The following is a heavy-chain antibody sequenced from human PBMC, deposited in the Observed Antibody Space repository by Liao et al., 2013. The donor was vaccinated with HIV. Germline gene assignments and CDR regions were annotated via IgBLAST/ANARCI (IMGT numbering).Heavy chain of an antibody. Sequence: QVQLQESGPGLVKPSQTLSLTCTVSGGSISDVDYYWSWIRQPQEGPGVDWIHLLYWGDLPEPVPHESSYHVSRHVQEPVFLKLDSVTAADTAVYFCAREPGDGFDLWGQGTLVTVSS. CDR2: LLYWGD. CDR1: GGSISDVDYY. CDR3: AREPGDGFDL. J-gene: IGHJ4*02. V-gene: IGHV4-30-4*08. D-gene: IGHD1-1*01.